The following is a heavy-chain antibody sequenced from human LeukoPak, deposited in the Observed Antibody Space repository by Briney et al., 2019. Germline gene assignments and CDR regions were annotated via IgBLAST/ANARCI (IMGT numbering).Heavy chain of an antibody. D-gene: IGHD3-9*01. CDR3: ARTRYYDILTGNILGSPPDY. CDR2: ISSSSTYI. V-gene: IGHV3-21*01. J-gene: IGHJ4*02. Sequence: GGSLRLSCAASGFTFSPFAMNWVRQAPGKGLEWVSSISSSSTYIYYADSVKGRFTISRDNAKNSLYLQMNSLRAEDTAVYYCARTRYYDILTGNILGSPPDYCGQGTLVTVSS. CDR1: GFTFSPFA.